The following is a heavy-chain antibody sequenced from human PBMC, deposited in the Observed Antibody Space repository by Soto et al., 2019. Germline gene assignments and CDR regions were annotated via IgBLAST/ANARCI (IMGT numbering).Heavy chain of an antibody. CDR2: IFPGDSDT. Sequence: LGESLKISCQGSGYSFTSYWIGWVRQMPGKGLEWMGIIFPGDSDTRYSPSFQGQVTISADKSITTAYLQWSSLKASDTAIYYCARRCFDTTGSLWYFDYWGQGTPVTVSS. D-gene: IGHD3-22*01. V-gene: IGHV5-51*01. CDR1: GYSFTSYW. CDR3: ARRCFDTTGSLWYFDY. J-gene: IGHJ4*02.